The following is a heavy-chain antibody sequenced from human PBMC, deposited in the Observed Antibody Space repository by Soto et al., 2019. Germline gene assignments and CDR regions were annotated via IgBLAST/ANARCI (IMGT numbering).Heavy chain of an antibody. D-gene: IGHD1-1*01. CDR3: ARQIPGTTSPNAYYFDY. CDR2: IYPGDSDT. Sequence: GESLKISCKGSGYSFTSYWIGWVRQMPGKGLEWMGIIYPGDSDTRYSPSFQGQVTISADKSISTAYLQWSSLKASDTAMYYCARQIPGTTSPNAYYFDYWGQGTLVTVSS. CDR1: GYSFTSYW. V-gene: IGHV5-51*01. J-gene: IGHJ4*02.